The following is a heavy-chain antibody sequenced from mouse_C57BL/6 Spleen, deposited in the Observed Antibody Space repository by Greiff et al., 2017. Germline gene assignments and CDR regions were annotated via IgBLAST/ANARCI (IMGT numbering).Heavy chain of an antibody. V-gene: IGHV1-62-2*01. CDR3: ARHEADYDYDGDAMDY. D-gene: IGHD2-4*01. J-gene: IGHJ4*01. Sequence: VQLQESGAELVKPGASVKLSCKASGYTFTEYTIHWVKQRSGQGLEWIGWFYPGSGSIKYNEKFKDKATLTADKSSSTVYMELSRLTSEDSAVYFCARHEADYDYDGDAMDYWGQGTSVTVSS. CDR1: GYTFTEYT. CDR2: FYPGSGSI.